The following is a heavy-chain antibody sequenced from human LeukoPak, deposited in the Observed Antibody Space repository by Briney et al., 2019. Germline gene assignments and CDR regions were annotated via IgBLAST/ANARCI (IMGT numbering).Heavy chain of an antibody. V-gene: IGHV3-74*01. J-gene: IGHJ3*02. CDR3: ARDRGNGGPRGAFDI. D-gene: IGHD2-8*01. CDR2: ISSDGSST. Sequence: GGSLRLSCAASGFTFSPYWMYWVRQAPGKGLVWVSRISSDGSSTSYADSVKGRFTTSRDNAKNTLYLQMNSLRAEDTAVYYCARDRGNGGPRGAFDIWGQGTMVTVSS. CDR1: GFTFSPYW.